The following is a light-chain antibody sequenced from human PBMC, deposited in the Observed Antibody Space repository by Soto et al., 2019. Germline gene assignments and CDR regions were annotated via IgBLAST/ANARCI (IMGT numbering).Light chain of an antibody. V-gene: IGKV1-39*01. J-gene: IGKJ5*01. Sequence: DIQMTQSPPSLSASVGDRVTITCRASETITDFLNWYQQKPGKAPKLLIYAASSLQSGVPSRFSGSGSGTDFTLTISSLKPEDFATYYCQQSYSTPITFGQGTRLEI. CDR1: ETITDF. CDR2: AAS. CDR3: QQSYSTPIT.